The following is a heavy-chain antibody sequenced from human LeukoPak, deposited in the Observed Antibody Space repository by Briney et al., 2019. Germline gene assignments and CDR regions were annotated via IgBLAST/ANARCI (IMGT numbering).Heavy chain of an antibody. D-gene: IGHD5-18*01. J-gene: IGHJ4*02. V-gene: IGHV4-30-4*01. CDR3: ASQGYSYGSYYFDY. CDR1: GGSISSGDYY. Sequence: SETLSLTCTVSGGSISSGDYYWSWIRQPPGKGLEWIGYIYYSGSTYYNPSLKSRVTISVDTSKNQFSLKLSSVTAADTAVYYCASQGYSYGSYYFDYWGQGTLVTVSS. CDR2: IYYSGST.